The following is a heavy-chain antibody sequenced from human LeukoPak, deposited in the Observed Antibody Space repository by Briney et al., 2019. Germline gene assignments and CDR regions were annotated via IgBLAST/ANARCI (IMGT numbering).Heavy chain of an antibody. D-gene: IGHD2-15*01. V-gene: IGHV5-51*01. CDR1: GYSFTSYW. J-gene: IGHJ4*02. Sequence: GESLQISCKGSGYSFTSYWIGWVRQMPGKGLEWMGIIYPGDSDTRYSPSFQGQVTISADKSISTAYLQWSSLKASDTAMYYCARHCSGGSCYSGLADYWGQGTLVTVSS. CDR2: IYPGDSDT. CDR3: ARHCSGGSCYSGLADY.